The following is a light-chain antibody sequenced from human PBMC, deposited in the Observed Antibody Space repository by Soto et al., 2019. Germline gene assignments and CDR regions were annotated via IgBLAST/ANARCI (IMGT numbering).Light chain of an antibody. V-gene: IGLV2-14*01. CDR1: SSDVGGYNY. CDR3: SSYTSSSTLGV. Sequence: QCVLTKPASVYGSPGQSITISCTGTSSDVGGYNYVSWYQQHPGKAPKLMIYDVSNRPSGVSNRFSGSKSGNTASLTISGLQAEDEADYYCSSYTSSSTLGVFGTGTKVTVL. J-gene: IGLJ1*01. CDR2: DVS.